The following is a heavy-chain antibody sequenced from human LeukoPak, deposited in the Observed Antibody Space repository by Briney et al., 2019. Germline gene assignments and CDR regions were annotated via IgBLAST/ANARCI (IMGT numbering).Heavy chain of an antibody. J-gene: IGHJ4*02. D-gene: IGHD3-22*01. Sequence: GGSLRLSCAASGFTFSSYGMHWVRQAPGKGLEWVAVIWYDGSNKYYADSVKGRFTISRDNSKNTLYLQMNSLRAEDTAVYYCARVPQERITMIVVVITFDYWGQGTLVTVSS. CDR2: IWYDGSNK. CDR1: GFTFSSYG. CDR3: ARVPQERITMIVVVITFDY. V-gene: IGHV3-33*01.